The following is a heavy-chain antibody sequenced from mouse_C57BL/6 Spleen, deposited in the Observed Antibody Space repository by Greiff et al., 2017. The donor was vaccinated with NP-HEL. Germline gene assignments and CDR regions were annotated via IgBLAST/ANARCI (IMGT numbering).Heavy chain of an antibody. CDR2: IHPSDSDT. V-gene: IGHV1-74*01. CDR1: GYTFTSYW. D-gene: IGHD2-3*01. J-gene: IGHJ4*01. CDR3: AICPLDGYYEDYYAMDY. Sequence: QVQLQQPGAELVKPGASVKVSCKASGYTFTSYWMHWVKQRPGQGLEWIGRIHPSDSDTNYNQKFKGKATLTVDKSSSTAYMQLSSLTSEDSAVYYCAICPLDGYYEDYYAMDYWGQGTSVTVSS.